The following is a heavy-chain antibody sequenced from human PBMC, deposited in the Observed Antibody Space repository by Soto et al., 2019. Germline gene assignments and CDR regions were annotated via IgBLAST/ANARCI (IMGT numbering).Heavy chain of an antibody. CDR3: AKDIYRRDCSSNSCKNDY. J-gene: IGHJ4*02. D-gene: IGHD2-2*01. CDR2: ISGSGGST. Sequence: PGGSLRLSCAASGFTFSSYAMSWVRQAPGKGLEWVSAISGSGGSTYYADSVKGRFTISRDNSKNTLYLQMNSLRAEDTAVYYCAKDIYRRDCSSNSCKNDYWGQGTLVTVSS. V-gene: IGHV3-23*01. CDR1: GFTFSSYA.